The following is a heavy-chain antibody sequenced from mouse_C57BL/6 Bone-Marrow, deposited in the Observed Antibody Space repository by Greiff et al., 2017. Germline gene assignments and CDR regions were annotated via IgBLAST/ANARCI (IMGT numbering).Heavy chain of an antibody. CDR3: ARHDLTTVVADY. V-gene: IGHV5-6*01. Sequence: EVMLVESGGDLVKPGGSLKLSCAASGFTFSSYGMSWVRQTPDKRLEWVATISSGGSYTYYPDSVKGRFTISRDNAKNTLYLQMSSLKSEDTAMYYCARHDLTTVVADYWGQGTTLTVSS. CDR2: ISSGGSYT. D-gene: IGHD1-1*01. J-gene: IGHJ2*01. CDR1: GFTFSSYG.